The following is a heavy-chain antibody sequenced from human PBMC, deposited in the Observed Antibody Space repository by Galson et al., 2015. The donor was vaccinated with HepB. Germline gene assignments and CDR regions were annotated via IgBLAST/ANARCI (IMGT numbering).Heavy chain of an antibody. V-gene: IGHV1-18*01. D-gene: IGHD1-26*01. Sequence: QSGAEVKQPGASVKVSCKASGYTFTSYGISWVRQAPGQGLEWMGWISGYNGNTIYAQTFQGRVTMTTDTSTTTAYMELGSLRYDDTAVYYCAKGSRIVRGNPERDYGLDVWGQGTTVTVSS. CDR2: ISGYNGNT. CDR3: AKGSRIVRGNPERDYGLDV. CDR1: GYTFTSYG. J-gene: IGHJ6*02.